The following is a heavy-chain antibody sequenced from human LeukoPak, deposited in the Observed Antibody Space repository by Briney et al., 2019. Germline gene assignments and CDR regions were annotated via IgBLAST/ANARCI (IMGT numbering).Heavy chain of an antibody. CDR3: ARVRLGYSYGYYFYGMDV. CDR1: GFTFSSYW. V-gene: IGHV3-74*01. Sequence: GGSLRLSCAASGFTFSSYWMHWVRQAPGKGLVWVSRINSDGSATTYAGPVKGRFTISRDNAKNTLYLQMNSLRAEDTAVYYCARVRLGYSYGYYFYGMDVWGQGTTVTVSS. J-gene: IGHJ6*02. D-gene: IGHD5-18*01. CDR2: INSDGSAT.